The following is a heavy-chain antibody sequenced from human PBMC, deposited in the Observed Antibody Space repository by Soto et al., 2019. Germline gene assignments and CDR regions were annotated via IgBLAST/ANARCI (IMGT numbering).Heavy chain of an antibody. CDR1: GFTLSDNW. Sequence: GGSLRLSCAASGFTLSDNWIHWVRRAPGKGLVWVSRINNDGSSVTYADSVKGRFTISRDNAKNSLYLQMNSLRAEDTAVYYCARDEGDIVVVPAAMNFNYMDVWGKGTTVTVSS. V-gene: IGHV3-74*03. D-gene: IGHD2-2*01. J-gene: IGHJ6*03. CDR3: ARDEGDIVVVPAAMNFNYMDV. CDR2: INNDGSSV.